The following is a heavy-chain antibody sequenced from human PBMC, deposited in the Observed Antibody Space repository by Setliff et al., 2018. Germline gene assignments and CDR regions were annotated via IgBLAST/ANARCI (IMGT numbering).Heavy chain of an antibody. CDR3: ARDFGSHFFDY. J-gene: IGHJ4*02. CDR1: GFTFSTYV. CDR2: IHGEGFDT. Sequence: GGSLRLSCAASGFTFSTYVMTWVRQAPGKGLEWVSSIHGEGFDTYYADSVKGRFTISRDNSKNTLFLQMNSLRADDTAVYYCARDFGSHFFDYWGQGTLVTVSS. V-gene: IGHV3-23*01. D-gene: IGHD3-16*01.